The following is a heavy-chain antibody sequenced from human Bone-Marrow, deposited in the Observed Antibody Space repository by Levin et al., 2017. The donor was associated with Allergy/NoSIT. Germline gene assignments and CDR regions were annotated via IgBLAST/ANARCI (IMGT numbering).Heavy chain of an antibody. D-gene: IGHD6-13*01. Sequence: GESLKISCAASGFTFSNYAMHWVRQAPGKGLQWVAVVSYDGNNEYYADSMKGRFTISRDNSKNTLYLQMSSLTTDDTAMYYCARGRLAATGTWGSFDHWGQGTLVTVSS. CDR1: GFTFSNYA. J-gene: IGHJ4*02. CDR2: VSYDGNNE. CDR3: ARGRLAATGTWGSFDH. V-gene: IGHV3-30-3*01.